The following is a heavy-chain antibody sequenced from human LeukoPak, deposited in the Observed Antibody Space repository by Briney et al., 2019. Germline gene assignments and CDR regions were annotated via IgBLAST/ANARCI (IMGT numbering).Heavy chain of an antibody. CDR2: ISSSSSTR. CDR1: GFTFSSYS. Sequence: SGGSLRLSCAVSGFTFSSYSMSWVRQAPGKGLEWVSYISSSSSTRYYADSVKGRFTISRDNAKNSLYLQMNSLRAEDTAVYYCARDEAAAYDYWGQGTLVTVSS. CDR3: ARDEAAAYDY. V-gene: IGHV3-48*04. D-gene: IGHD6-13*01. J-gene: IGHJ4*02.